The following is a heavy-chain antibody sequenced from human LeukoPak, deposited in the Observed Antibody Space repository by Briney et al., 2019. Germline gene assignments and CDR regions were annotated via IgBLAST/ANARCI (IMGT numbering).Heavy chain of an antibody. CDR3: ARDLSAQRNRWYFDL. V-gene: IGHV4-34*01. Sequence: SETLSLTCAVYGGSFSGYYWSWIRQPPGKGLERIGEINHSGSTNYNPSLKSRVTISVDTSKNQFSLKLSSVTAADTAVYYCARDLSAQRNRWYFDLWGRGTLVTVSS. CDR1: GGSFSGYY. CDR2: INHSGST. D-gene: IGHD1-14*01. J-gene: IGHJ2*01.